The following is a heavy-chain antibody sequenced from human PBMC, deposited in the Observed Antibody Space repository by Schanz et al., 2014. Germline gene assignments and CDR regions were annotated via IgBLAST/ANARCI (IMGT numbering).Heavy chain of an antibody. D-gene: IGHD3-10*01. V-gene: IGHV1-18*04. CDR3: ARGKRGGNYGSGRQARSGTYGLDV. Sequence: QVQLVQSGAEVKKPGASVKVSCKASGYTFTSLGISWVRQAPGQGLEWMGWISTYNGNTNYAQKLQGRVTMTTETSTSKGYMELRSLRSDDTAVYYCARGKRGGNYGSGRQARSGTYGLDVWGQGTTVIVSS. CDR1: GYTFTSLG. CDR2: ISTYNGNT. J-gene: IGHJ6*02.